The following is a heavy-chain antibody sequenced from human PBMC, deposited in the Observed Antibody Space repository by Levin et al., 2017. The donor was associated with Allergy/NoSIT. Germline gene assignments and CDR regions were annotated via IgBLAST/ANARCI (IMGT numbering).Heavy chain of an antibody. Sequence: ASVKVSCKASGGTFSSYAINWVRQAPGQGLEWMGGIIPIFGTANYAQKFQGRVTITADASTSTAYMELSSLRSEDTAVYYCARVGYSSSSIGWFDPWGQGTLVTVSS. CDR1: GGTFSSYA. V-gene: IGHV1-69*13. J-gene: IGHJ5*02. CDR2: IIPIFGTA. D-gene: IGHD6-6*01. CDR3: ARVGYSSSSIGWFDP.